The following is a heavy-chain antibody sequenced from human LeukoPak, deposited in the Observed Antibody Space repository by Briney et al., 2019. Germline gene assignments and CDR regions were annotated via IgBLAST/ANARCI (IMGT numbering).Heavy chain of an antibody. CDR3: AREGGSCTSNSCSDYFDY. J-gene: IGHJ4*02. Sequence: GGSLRLSCAGSGFTFARHALTWVRQAPGKGLEWVSTISGGGGSTHYADSVKGRFTISRDNSKDTVFLQMNNLRVEDTAIYYCAREGGSCTSNSCSDYFDYWGQGTLVTVSS. CDR2: ISGGGGST. V-gene: IGHV3-23*01. D-gene: IGHD5-12*01. CDR1: GFTFARHA.